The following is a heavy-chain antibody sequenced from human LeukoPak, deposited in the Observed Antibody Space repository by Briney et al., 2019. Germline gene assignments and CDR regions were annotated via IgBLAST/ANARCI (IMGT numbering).Heavy chain of an antibody. J-gene: IGHJ5*02. V-gene: IGHV3-53*01. Sequence: GGSLRLSCAASGFTVSSNYMSWVRQAPGKGLEWVSVIYSGGSTYYADSVKGRFTISRDNSKNTLYLQMNSLRAEDTAVYYCARAWVAMVRGVWWFDPWGQGTLVTVSS. CDR3: ARAWVAMVRGVWWFDP. CDR1: GFTVSSNY. D-gene: IGHD3-10*01. CDR2: IYSGGST.